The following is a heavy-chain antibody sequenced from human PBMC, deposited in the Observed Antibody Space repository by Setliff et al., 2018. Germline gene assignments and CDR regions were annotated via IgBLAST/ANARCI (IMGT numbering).Heavy chain of an antibody. Sequence: SETLSLTCTVPGGSISDNGYFWGWVRQPPGKGLEWIGNIYFGGNTYFNPSFKSRVTMSIDTSNSQFSLKLSSVTAADTAIYYCARDASASDGRNAFDIWGQGAMVTVSS. V-gene: IGHV4-39*07. J-gene: IGHJ3*02. D-gene: IGHD1-26*01. CDR2: IYFGGNT. CDR1: GGSISDNGYF. CDR3: ARDASASDGRNAFDI.